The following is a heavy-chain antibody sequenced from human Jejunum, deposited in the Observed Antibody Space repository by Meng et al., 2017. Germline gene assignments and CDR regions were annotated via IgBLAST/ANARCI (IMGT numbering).Heavy chain of an antibody. CDR1: GGTIESNNW. CDR2: VYHSGST. V-gene: IGHV4-4*02. Sequence: QVQVQESRPGLVNPSETLSLTCAVSGGTIESNNWWTWIRQPPGQGLEWIGEVYHSGSTHYNPSLQSRVTISIDNSKNRFSLSLNSVTAADTAIYYCARADYVRYFDLWGRGTLVTVSS. J-gene: IGHJ2*01. CDR3: ARADYVRYFDL. D-gene: IGHD3-10*02.